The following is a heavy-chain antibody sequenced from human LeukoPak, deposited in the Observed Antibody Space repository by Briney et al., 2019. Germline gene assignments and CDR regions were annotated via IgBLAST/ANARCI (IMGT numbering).Heavy chain of an antibody. V-gene: IGHV3-21*01. CDR2: ISSSSSYI. CDR1: EFTFSSYS. CDR3: ARGKTGDHAFDI. Sequence: GGSLRLSCAASEFTFSSYSMNWVRQAPGKGLEWVSSISSSSSYIYYADSVKGRFTISRDNAKNSLYLQMNSLRAEDTAVYYCARGKTGDHAFDIWGQGTMVTVSS. D-gene: IGHD7-27*01. J-gene: IGHJ3*02.